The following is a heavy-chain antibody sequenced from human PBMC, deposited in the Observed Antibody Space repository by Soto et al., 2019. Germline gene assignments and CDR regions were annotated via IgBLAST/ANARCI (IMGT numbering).Heavy chain of an antibody. V-gene: IGHV3-21*01. CDR1: GFTFSSYS. Sequence: EVQLVESGGGLVKPGGSLRLSCAASGFTFSSYSMNWVRQAPGKGLEWVSSISSSSSYIYYADSVKGRFTISRDNAKNSLYLQMNSLRAEDTAVYYCARTYCSGGSCHYFDYWGQGTLVTVSS. J-gene: IGHJ4*02. CDR3: ARTYCSGGSCHYFDY. CDR2: ISSSSSYI. D-gene: IGHD2-15*01.